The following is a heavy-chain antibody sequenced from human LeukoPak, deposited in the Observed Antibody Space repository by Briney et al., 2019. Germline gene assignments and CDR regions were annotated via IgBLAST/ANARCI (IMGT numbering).Heavy chain of an antibody. CDR1: GYTFTGYY. D-gene: IGHD4-4*01. V-gene: IGHV1-2*02. J-gene: IGHJ6*02. Sequence: ASVKVSCKASGYTFTGYYMHWVRQAPGQGLEWMGWINPNSGGTNYAQKFQGRVTMTRDTSISTAYMERSRLRSDDTAVYYCARVYTVTTSPIYYYYYGMDVWGQGTTVTVSS. CDR3: ARVYTVTTSPIYYYYYGMDV. CDR2: INPNSGGT.